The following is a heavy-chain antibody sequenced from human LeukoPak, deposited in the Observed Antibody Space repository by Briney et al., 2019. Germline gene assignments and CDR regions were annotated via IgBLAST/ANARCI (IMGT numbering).Heavy chain of an antibody. V-gene: IGHV3-23*01. Sequence: GGSLRLSCAASGFAFSTSAMTWVRQAPGKGLEWVSAIRGDAASTYYAHSVKGRFTISRDTSKNTLFLQMNGLSADDTAVYYCAKVASSSTWPYFDYWGQGTLVTVSS. D-gene: IGHD2-2*01. J-gene: IGHJ4*02. CDR1: GFAFSTSA. CDR3: AKVASSSTWPYFDY. CDR2: IRGDAAST.